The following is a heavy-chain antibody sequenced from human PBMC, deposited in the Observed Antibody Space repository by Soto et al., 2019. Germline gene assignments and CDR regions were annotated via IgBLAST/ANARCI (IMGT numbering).Heavy chain of an antibody. CDR3: AKKGQGRYHLDY. CDR2: ISGSGGST. Sequence: EVQLLESGGGLVQPGGSLRLSCAASGFTFSSYGMSWVRQAPGKGLEWVSGISGSGGSTYYADSVKGRFTISRDNSKNTLYQQKKSLRAEDTAVYYCAKKGQGRYHLDYWGQGTLVTVSS. CDR1: GFTFSSYG. J-gene: IGHJ4*02. D-gene: IGHD1-26*01. V-gene: IGHV3-23*01.